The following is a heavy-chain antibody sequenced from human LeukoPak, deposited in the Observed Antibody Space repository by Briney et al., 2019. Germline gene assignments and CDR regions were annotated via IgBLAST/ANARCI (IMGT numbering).Heavy chain of an antibody. Sequence: PSETLSLTCTVSGGSLSSSSYYWGWVRQPPGTGLEWIGSIDDSGSTYYNPSRKSRVTISVNTSKNQFSLKLSSVTAADTAVYYCARLRDTMIFNYWGQGTLVTVSS. V-gene: IGHV4-39*01. CDR2: IDDSGST. J-gene: IGHJ4*02. CDR1: GGSLSSSSYY. D-gene: IGHD3-22*01. CDR3: ARLRDTMIFNY.